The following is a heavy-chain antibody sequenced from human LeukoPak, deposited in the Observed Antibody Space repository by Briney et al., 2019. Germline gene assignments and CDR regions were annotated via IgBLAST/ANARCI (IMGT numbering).Heavy chain of an antibody. J-gene: IGHJ6*03. CDR3: ARLPSKSLNMDV. D-gene: IGHD3-3*02. Sequence: GASVKVSCKASGYTFTDYYMHWVRQAPGQGLEWMGWINPNSGGTNYAQKFQGRVTMTRDTTISTAYMELSRLRSDDTAVDYCARLPSKSLNMDVWGKGTTVTVSS. CDR2: INPNSGGT. V-gene: IGHV1-2*02. CDR1: GYTFTDYY.